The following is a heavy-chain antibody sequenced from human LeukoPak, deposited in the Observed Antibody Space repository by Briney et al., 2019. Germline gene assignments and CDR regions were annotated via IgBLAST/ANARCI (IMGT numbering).Heavy chain of an antibody. Sequence: GGSLRPSCAASGFTFSSYGIHWARQAPGKGLEWVAFIRHDGSSEYYTDSVKGRFTISRDNSKNTLYLQMNRLRAEDTAVYYCAKSRMTIMTHAGMDVWGKGTTVTISS. CDR3: AKSRMTIMTHAGMDV. CDR1: GFTFSSYG. CDR2: IRHDGSSE. V-gene: IGHV3-30*02. J-gene: IGHJ6*04. D-gene: IGHD4/OR15-4a*01.